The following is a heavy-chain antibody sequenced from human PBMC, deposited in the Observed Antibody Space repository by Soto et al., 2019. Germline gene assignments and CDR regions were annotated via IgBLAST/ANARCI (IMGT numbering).Heavy chain of an antibody. CDR3: ARDYNSCSGGSCYSYFDP. CDR2: INPSGGST. D-gene: IGHD2-15*01. V-gene: IGHV1-46*03. Sequence: ASVKVSCKASGYTFTSYYMHWVRQAPGQGLEWMGIINPSGGSTSYAQKFQGRVTMTRDTSTSTVYMELSSLRSEDTAVYYCARDYNSCSGGSCYSYFDPWGQGTLVTVSS. J-gene: IGHJ4*02. CDR1: GYTFTSYY.